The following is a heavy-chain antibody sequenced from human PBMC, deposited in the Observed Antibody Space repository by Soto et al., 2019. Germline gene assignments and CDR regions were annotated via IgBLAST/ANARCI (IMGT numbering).Heavy chain of an antibody. J-gene: IGHJ4*02. Sequence: QVQLVQSGAEVKKTGSSVKVSCKASGGTFSSYTISWVRQAPGQGLEWMGRIIPILGIANYAQKFQGRVTITADKSTSTAYMELSSLRSEDTAVYYCARDSSSGWFGEDYWGQGTLVTVSS. CDR3: ARDSSSGWFGEDY. CDR1: GGTFSSYT. D-gene: IGHD6-19*01. CDR2: IIPILGIA. V-gene: IGHV1-69*08.